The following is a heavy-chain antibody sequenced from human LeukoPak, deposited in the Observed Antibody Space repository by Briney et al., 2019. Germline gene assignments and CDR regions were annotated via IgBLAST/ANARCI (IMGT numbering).Heavy chain of an antibody. J-gene: IGHJ3*02. D-gene: IGHD2-21*02. Sequence: SQTLSLTCVISGDRISNSNDAWSWIRQSPSRGLEWLGRTYYRSKWYNDYAVSVKSRITINTDTSKNQFSLQLNSVTPEDMAVYASAKTIVVDTAVDKYDVFDTWGQGTMVTVSS. V-gene: IGHV6-1*01. CDR2: TYYRSKWYN. CDR3: AKTIVVDTAVDKYDVFDT. CDR1: GDRISNSNDA.